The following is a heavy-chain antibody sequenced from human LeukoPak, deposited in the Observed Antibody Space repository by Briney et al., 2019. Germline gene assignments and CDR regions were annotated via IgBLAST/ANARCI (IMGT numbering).Heavy chain of an antibody. J-gene: IGHJ3*02. Sequence: SETLSLTCTVSGGSITDYYWSWIRQPPGKGLEWIGYFSYSGSTTYNPSLKSRVTISVDTSKNQFSLKLSSVTAADTAVYYCANFVHYDSSGYQDAFDIWGQGTMVTVSS. V-gene: IGHV4-59*12. D-gene: IGHD3-22*01. CDR2: FSYSGST. CDR1: GGSITDYY. CDR3: ANFVHYDSSGYQDAFDI.